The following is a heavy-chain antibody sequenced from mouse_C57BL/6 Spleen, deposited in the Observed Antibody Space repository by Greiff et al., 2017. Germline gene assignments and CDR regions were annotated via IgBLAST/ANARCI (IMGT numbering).Heavy chain of an antibody. CDR1: GYTFTDYE. CDR3: TSNYEYYFDY. J-gene: IGHJ2*01. V-gene: IGHV1-15*01. D-gene: IGHD2-1*01. Sequence: QVQLQQSGAELVRPGASVTLSCKASGYTFTDYEMHWVKQTPVHGLEWIGAIDPETGGTAYNQKFKGKAILTADKSSSTAYMELRSLTSEDSAVYYCTSNYEYYFDYWGQGTTLTVSS. CDR2: IDPETGGT.